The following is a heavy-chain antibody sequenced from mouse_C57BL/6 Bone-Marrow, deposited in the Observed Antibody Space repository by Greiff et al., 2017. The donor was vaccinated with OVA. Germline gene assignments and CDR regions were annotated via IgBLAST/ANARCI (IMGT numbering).Heavy chain of an antibody. J-gene: IGHJ3*01. Sequence: DVKLVESGGGLVQPGGSLKLSCAASGFTFSDYYMYWVRQTPEKRLEWVAYISNGGGSTYYPDTVKGRFTISRDNAKNTLYLQMSRLKSEDTAMYYCARREGYDGYYEAWFAYWGQGTLVTVSA. V-gene: IGHV5-12*01. CDR2: ISNGGGST. D-gene: IGHD2-3*01. CDR3: ARREGYDGYYEAWFAY. CDR1: GFTFSDYY.